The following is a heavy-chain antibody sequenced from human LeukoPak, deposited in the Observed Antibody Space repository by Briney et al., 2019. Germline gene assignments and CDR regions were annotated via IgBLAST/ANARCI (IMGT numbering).Heavy chain of an antibody. CDR2: IIPIFGTA. J-gene: IGHJ6*03. Sequence: ASVKVSCKASGYTFTSYDINWVRQAPGQGLEWMGGIIPIFGTANYAQKFQGRVTITADESTSTAYMELSSLRSEDTAVYYCASITSSYGDYGFDYYYYMDVWGKGTTVTISS. CDR1: GYTFTSYD. CDR3: ASITSSYGDYGFDYYYYMDV. D-gene: IGHD4-17*01. V-gene: IGHV1-69*13.